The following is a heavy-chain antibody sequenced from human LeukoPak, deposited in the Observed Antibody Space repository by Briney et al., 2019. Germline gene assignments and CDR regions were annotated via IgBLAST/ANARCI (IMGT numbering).Heavy chain of an antibody. CDR3: ARGSMTTIYHYYGMDV. V-gene: IGHV1-69*13. CDR2: IIPIFGTA. Sequence: ASVKVSCKASGGTFSSYAISWVRQAPGQGLEWMGGIIPIFGTANYAQKFQGRVTITADESTSTAYMELSSLRSEDTAVYYCARGSMTTIYHYYGMDVWGQGTTVTVSS. CDR1: GGTFSSYA. J-gene: IGHJ6*02. D-gene: IGHD5-24*01.